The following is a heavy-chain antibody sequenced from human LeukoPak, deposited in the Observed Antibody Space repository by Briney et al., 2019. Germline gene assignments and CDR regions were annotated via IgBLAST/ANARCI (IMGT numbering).Heavy chain of an antibody. J-gene: IGHJ4*02. Sequence: PGGSLRLSCAASGFTFSSYGMHWVRQAPGKGLEWAAFIRYDGSSKYYADSVKGRFTISRDNSKNTLYLQMSSLRAEDTAIYYCAKVSSDIATDYWGQGTLVTVSS. V-gene: IGHV3-30*02. CDR3: AKVSSDIATDY. D-gene: IGHD2-21*02. CDR2: IRYDGSSK. CDR1: GFTFSSYG.